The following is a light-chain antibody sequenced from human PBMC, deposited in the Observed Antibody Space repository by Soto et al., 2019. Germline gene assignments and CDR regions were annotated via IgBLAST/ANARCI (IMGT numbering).Light chain of an antibody. Sequence: DVDMTQSPLSLPVTLGQPASISCRSSQSLVYSDGNTYLSWFQQRPGQSPRRLIYEVSNRESGVPARFSGSGSGTDFTLKISRVEAEDVGVYYCMQGTHWPWTFGQGTKVEIK. CDR2: EVS. CDR3: MQGTHWPWT. CDR1: QSLVYSDGNTY. V-gene: IGKV2-30*01. J-gene: IGKJ1*01.